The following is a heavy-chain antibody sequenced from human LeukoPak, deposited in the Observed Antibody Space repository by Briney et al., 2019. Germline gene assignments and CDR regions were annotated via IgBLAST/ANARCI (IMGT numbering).Heavy chain of an antibody. CDR2: INPNSGVT. Sequence: ASVKVSCKASGYIFTDYHVHWVRQAPGQGLEWVGWINPNSGVTNYAQKFQGWVTMTRDTSISTAYMELSRLRSDDTAVYYCARGSGDGDWFDPWGQGTLVTVSS. CDR3: ARGSGDGDWFDP. D-gene: IGHD3-10*01. J-gene: IGHJ5*02. CDR1: GYIFTDYH. V-gene: IGHV1-2*04.